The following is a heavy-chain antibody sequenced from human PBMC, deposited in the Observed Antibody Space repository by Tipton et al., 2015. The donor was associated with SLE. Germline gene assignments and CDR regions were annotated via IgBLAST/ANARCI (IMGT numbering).Heavy chain of an antibody. CDR3: ARSLGAGYCSGGDCFEPFDS. CDR1: GGSISSSSYY. D-gene: IGHD2-15*01. Sequence: TLSLTCTVSGGSISSSSYYWGWIRQPPGKGLEWIGSIYYSGATYYNPSLQSRVTMSADTSKNQFSLKLNSVTAVDTAIYYCARSLGAGYCSGGDCFEPFDSWGQGTLVTVSS. V-gene: IGHV4-39*07. CDR2: IYYSGAT. J-gene: IGHJ4*02.